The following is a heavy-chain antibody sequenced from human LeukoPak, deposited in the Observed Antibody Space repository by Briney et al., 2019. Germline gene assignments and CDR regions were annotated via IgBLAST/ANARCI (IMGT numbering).Heavy chain of an antibody. Sequence: PGGSLRLSCAASGFTFSTYAMHWVRQGPGKGLEWVAVISYDGSNKFYADSVKGRFTISRDNSKNTLYLQMSSLSAEDTAVYYCARVPDIVVVPAVGWVDWGQGTLVTVSS. CDR2: ISYDGSNK. J-gene: IGHJ4*02. D-gene: IGHD2-2*01. CDR1: GFTFSTYA. CDR3: ARVPDIVVVPAVGWVD. V-gene: IGHV3-30-3*01.